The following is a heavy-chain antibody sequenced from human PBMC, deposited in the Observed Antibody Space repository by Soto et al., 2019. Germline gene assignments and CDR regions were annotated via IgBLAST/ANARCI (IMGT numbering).Heavy chain of an antibody. V-gene: IGHV4-31*03. CDR2: IYYSGST. CDR3: ARDLMVRGVMGWFDP. D-gene: IGHD3-10*01. CDR1: GGSISSGGYY. Sequence: QVQLHESGPGLVKPSQTLSLTCTVSGGSISSGGYYWSWIRQHPGKGLEWIGYIYYSGSTYYNPSLKSRVTISVDTSKNQFSLKLSSVTAADTAVYYCARDLMVRGVMGWFDPWGQGTLVTVSS. J-gene: IGHJ5*02.